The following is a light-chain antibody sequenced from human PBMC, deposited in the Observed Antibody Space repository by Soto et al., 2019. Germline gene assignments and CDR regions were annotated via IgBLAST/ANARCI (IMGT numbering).Light chain of an antibody. J-gene: IGLJ1*01. CDR2: RNN. V-gene: IGLV1-47*01. Sequence: QSVLTQPPSASGTPGQRVTISCSGSSSNIGSNYVYWYQQLPGTAPKLLIYRNNQRPSGVPDRFSGSKSGTSASLAISGLRSEDEADYYCAAWDDSLSGPLYVFGTRTKLTVL. CDR3: AAWDDSLSGPLYV. CDR1: SSNIGSNY.